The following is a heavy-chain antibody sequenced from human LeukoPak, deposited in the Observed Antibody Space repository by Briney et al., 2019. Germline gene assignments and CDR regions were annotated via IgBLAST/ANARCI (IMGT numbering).Heavy chain of an antibody. V-gene: IGHV3-72*01. Sequence: GGSLRLSCAASGFTFSDHYMNWVRRAPGKGLEWVGRTRNKANSYTTEYAASVKGRFTISRDDSKNSLYLHMNSLKTEDTAVYYCARGKITFNYWGQGTLVTVSS. CDR3: ARGKITFNY. D-gene: IGHD1-14*01. CDR2: TRNKANSYTT. CDR1: GFTFSDHY. J-gene: IGHJ4*02.